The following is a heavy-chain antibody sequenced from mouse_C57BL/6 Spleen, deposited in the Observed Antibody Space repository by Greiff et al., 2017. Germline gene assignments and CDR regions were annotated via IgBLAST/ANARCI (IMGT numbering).Heavy chain of an antibody. J-gene: IGHJ1*03. CDR2: ISYDGSN. D-gene: IGHD1-1*01. CDR1: GYSITSGYY. V-gene: IGHV3-6*01. CDR3: ARVPSYGSSYDWYFDV. Sequence: EVKLQESGPGLVKPSQSLSLTCSVTGYSITSGYYWNWIRQFPGNKLEWMGYISYDGSNNYNPSLKNRISIPRDTSKNQFFLKLNSVTTEDTATYYCARVPSYGSSYDWYFDVWGTGTTVTVSS.